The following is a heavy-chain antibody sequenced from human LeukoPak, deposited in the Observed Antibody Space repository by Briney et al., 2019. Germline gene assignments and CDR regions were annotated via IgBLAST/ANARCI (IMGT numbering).Heavy chain of an antibody. CDR1: GFTFSNYA. Sequence: PGGSLRLSCAASGFTFSNYAMHWVRQAPGKGLQYVSTISANGRNTYYANSVKGRFTISRDNSNNTLYLQMGSLGAEDMAVYYCARARTAMTYYYYYYMDVWGKGTTVTISS. J-gene: IGHJ6*03. V-gene: IGHV3-64*01. CDR3: ARARTAMTYYYYYYMDV. D-gene: IGHD5-18*01. CDR2: ISANGRNT.